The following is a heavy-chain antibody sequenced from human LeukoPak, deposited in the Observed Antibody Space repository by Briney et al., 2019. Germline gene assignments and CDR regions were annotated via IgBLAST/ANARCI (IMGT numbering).Heavy chain of an antibody. CDR3: ARDLGYSSIWSFDY. CDR2: MNSNSGDT. J-gene: IGHJ4*02. Sequence: ASVKVSCKASGYTFTSYNINWVRQATGQGPEWMGWMNSNSGDTGYAQKLQGRVTMTTDTSTSTAYMELRSLRSDDTAVYYCARDLGYSSIWSFDYWGQGTLVTVSS. D-gene: IGHD6-13*01. CDR1: GYTFTSYN. V-gene: IGHV1-8*01.